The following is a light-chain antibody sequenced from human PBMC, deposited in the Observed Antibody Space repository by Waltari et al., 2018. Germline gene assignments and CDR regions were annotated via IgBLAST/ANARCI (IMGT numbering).Light chain of an antibody. CDR1: ISEIGDYNY. V-gene: IGLV2-14*01. CDR3: NSYTFSNTWV. Sequence: QSALTQPASVSGSPGQSITISCTGTISEIGDYNYVSWYQQYQGKAHTLIIFDVNKRSSGVSNRFSGSKSCNTASLTISGLQADDEADYYCNSYTFSNTWVFGGWTKLTVL. J-gene: IGLJ3*02. CDR2: DVN.